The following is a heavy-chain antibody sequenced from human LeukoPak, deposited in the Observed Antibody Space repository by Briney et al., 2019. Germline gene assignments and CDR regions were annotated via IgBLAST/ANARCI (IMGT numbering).Heavy chain of an antibody. Sequence: SQTLSLTCTVSGGSISSGGYYWSWIRQPPGKGLEWIGEINHSGSTNYNPSLKSRVTISVDTSKNQFSLKLSSVTAADTAVYYCARAYYDSSGYPDSLDYWGQGTLVTVSS. CDR1: GGSISSGGYY. CDR3: ARAYYDSSGYPDSLDY. V-gene: IGHV4-30-2*01. J-gene: IGHJ4*02. D-gene: IGHD3-22*01. CDR2: INHSGST.